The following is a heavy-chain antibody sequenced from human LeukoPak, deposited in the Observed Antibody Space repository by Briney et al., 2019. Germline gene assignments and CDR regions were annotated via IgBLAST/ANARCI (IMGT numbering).Heavy chain of an antibody. D-gene: IGHD1/OR15-1a*01. J-gene: IGHJ4*02. Sequence: GGSLRLSCAASGFTFSSYEMNWVRQGPGKGLEWVSYISSSGTTKYYADSVKGRFTLSRDNAKKSLYLQMNSLRAEDTAVYYCAGGWNNDYWGQGTLVTVSS. V-gene: IGHV3-48*03. CDR1: GFTFSSYE. CDR2: ISSSGTTK. CDR3: AGGWNNDY.